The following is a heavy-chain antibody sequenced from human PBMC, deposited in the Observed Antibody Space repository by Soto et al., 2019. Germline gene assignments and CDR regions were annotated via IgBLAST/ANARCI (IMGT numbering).Heavy chain of an antibody. Sequence: GGSLRLSCAASGFTFSSYAMSWVRQAPGKGLEWVSAISGSGGSTYYADSVKGRFTISRDNSKDTLYLQMNSLRAEDTAVYYCAKGPSGEYYDFWSGYYALDAFDIWGQGTMVTVSS. V-gene: IGHV3-23*01. D-gene: IGHD3-3*01. CDR1: GFTFSSYA. CDR2: ISGSGGST. CDR3: AKGPSGEYYDFWSGYYALDAFDI. J-gene: IGHJ3*02.